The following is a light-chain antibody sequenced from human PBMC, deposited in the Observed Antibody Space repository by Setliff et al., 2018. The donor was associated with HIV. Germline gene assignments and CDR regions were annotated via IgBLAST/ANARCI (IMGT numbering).Light chain of an antibody. CDR3: SSYTAGSPPVV. Sequence: QSALAQPASVSGSPGQSITISCTGASSDVGGYNYVSWYQQHPGKAPKLMIYEVSTRPSGVSNRFSGSKSGNTASLTISGLQADDEADYFCSSYTAGSPPVVFGGGTKVTVL. CDR1: SSDVGGYNY. CDR2: EVS. J-gene: IGLJ2*01. V-gene: IGLV2-14*01.